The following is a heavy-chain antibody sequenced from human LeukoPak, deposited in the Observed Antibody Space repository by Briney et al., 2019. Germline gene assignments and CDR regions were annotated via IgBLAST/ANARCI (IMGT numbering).Heavy chain of an antibody. J-gene: IGHJ4*02. CDR1: GRSISPYY. CDR3: ARHGGGGESFPRVFDL. Sequence: SETLSLTCTVCGRSISPYYGSWIRQPAGKGLEWIGYTYYRGNTNYNPSFKSRVTTSVDTPKNQFSLKLSYVTAADTAVYYCARHGGGGESFPRVFDLWGRGTRVSVSS. D-gene: IGHD3-10*01. CDR2: TYYRGNT. V-gene: IGHV4-59*08.